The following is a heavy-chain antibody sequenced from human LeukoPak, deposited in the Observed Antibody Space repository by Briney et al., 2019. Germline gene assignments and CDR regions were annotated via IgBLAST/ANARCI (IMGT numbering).Heavy chain of an antibody. CDR3: TREKRWLQFNWFDP. CDR1: GFTFGDYA. J-gene: IGHJ5*02. CDR2: IRSKAYGGTT. V-gene: IGHV3-49*04. D-gene: IGHD5-24*01. Sequence: GGSLRLSCTASGFTFGDYAMSWVRQAPGKGLEWVGFIRSKAYGGTTEYAASVKGRFTISRDDSKSIAYLQMNSLKTEDTAVYYCTREKRWLQFNWFDPWGQGTLVTVSS.